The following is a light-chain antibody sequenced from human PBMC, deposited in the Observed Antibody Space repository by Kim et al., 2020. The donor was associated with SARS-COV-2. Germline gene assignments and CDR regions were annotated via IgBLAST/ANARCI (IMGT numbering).Light chain of an antibody. J-gene: IGLJ3*02. CDR2: DVS. CDR3: SSYTSSSTWV. V-gene: IGLV2-14*03. Sequence: GQSITISCTGTDSDVGDYNYVSWYQQHPGKAPKLMIYDVSQRPSGVANRFSGSKSGNTASLAISGLQAEDEAAYYCSSYTSSSTWVFGGGTQLTVL. CDR1: DSDVGDYNY.